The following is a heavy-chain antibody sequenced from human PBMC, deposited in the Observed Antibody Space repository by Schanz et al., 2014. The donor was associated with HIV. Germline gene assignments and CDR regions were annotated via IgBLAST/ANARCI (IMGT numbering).Heavy chain of an antibody. CDR1: GNTFTGHY. CDR3: AQESKWEVLWNNWFDP. CDR2: INPNSSGT. D-gene: IGHD1-26*01. Sequence: QVQLVQSGAEVTKPGASVKVSCKASGNTFTGHYMHWERQAPEQGLEWMGWINPNSSGTNYAQKLQGRVTMTRDTSISTAYMELSRLRSDDTAVYYCAQESKWEVLWNNWFDPWGQGTLVTLSS. V-gene: IGHV1-2*02. J-gene: IGHJ5*02.